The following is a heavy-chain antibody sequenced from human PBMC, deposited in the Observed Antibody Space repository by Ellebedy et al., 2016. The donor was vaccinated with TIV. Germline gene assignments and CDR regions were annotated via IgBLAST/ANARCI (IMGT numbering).Heavy chain of an antibody. CDR3: ARRASYGDYAVQVNPWFDP. J-gene: IGHJ5*02. CDR2: IRQEGDEI. Sequence: GGSLRLSCAASGFNFRSYWMTWVRQAPGKGLEWVAKIRQEGDEIYYVESVKGRFTISRDNAKNSLFLQINSLRVEDTAVYYYARRASYGDYAVQVNPWFDPWGQGTLVTVSS. D-gene: IGHD4-17*01. CDR1: GFNFRSYW. V-gene: IGHV3-7*01.